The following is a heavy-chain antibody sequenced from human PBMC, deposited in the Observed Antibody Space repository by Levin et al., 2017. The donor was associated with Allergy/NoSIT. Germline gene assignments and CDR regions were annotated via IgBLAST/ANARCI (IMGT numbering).Heavy chain of an antibody. J-gene: IGHJ5*02. CDR2: ISYDGSNK. Sequence: GGSLRLSCAASGFTFSSYGMHWVRQAPGKGLEWVAVISYDGSNKYYADSVKGRFTISRDNSKNTLYLQMNSLRAEDTAVYYCAKDSGYYGSSDHNWFDPWGQGTLVTVSS. D-gene: IGHD3-3*01. CDR1: GFTFSSYG. CDR3: AKDSGYYGSSDHNWFDP. V-gene: IGHV3-30*18.